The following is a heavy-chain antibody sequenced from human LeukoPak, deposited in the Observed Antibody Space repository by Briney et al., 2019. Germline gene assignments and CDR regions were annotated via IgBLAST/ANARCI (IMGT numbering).Heavy chain of an antibody. CDR3: ATESPERYGDYVI. CDR2: FDPDDGET. Sequence: ASVKVSCKVSGYTLTELSMHWVRQAPGKGLEWMGWFDPDDGETIYAQKLQGRVTMTEDTSTDTAYMELSSLRSEDTAVYYCATESPERYGDYVIWGQGTLVTVSS. V-gene: IGHV1-24*01. J-gene: IGHJ4*02. CDR1: GYTLTELS. D-gene: IGHD4-17*01.